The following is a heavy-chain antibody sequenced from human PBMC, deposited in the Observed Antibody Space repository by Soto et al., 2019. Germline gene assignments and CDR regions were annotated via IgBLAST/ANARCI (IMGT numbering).Heavy chain of an antibody. J-gene: IGHJ3*02. CDR1: GYTFTSYD. CDR3: ASSYDFLTGPI. Sequence: GASVKVSCKASGYTFTSYDINWVRQATGQGLEWMGWMNPNSGNTGYAQKLQGRVTMTRNTSISTANKEQSSLRSEDTAVYYCASSYDFLTGPIWGQGTMVTVSS. V-gene: IGHV1-8*01. D-gene: IGHD3-9*01. CDR2: MNPNSGNT.